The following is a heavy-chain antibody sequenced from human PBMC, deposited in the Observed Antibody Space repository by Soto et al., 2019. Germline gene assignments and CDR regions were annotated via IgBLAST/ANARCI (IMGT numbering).Heavy chain of an antibody. CDR2: VNPNSGNT. Sequence: ASVKVSCKASGYTFTSYDINWVRQATGQGLEWMGWVNPNSGNTGYAQKFQGRVTMTRNTSISTAYMELSSLRSEDTAVYYCARNRGSSGWFDPWGQGTLVTVSS. CDR1: GYTFTSYD. V-gene: IGHV1-8*01. CDR3: ARNRGSSGWFDP. J-gene: IGHJ5*02. D-gene: IGHD6-25*01.